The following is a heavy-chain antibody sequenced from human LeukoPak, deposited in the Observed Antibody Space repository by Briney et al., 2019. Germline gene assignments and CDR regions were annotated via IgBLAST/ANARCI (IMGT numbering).Heavy chain of an antibody. Sequence: PGGSLRLSCAASGFTVSSNYMSWVRQAPGKGLEWVSVIYSGGSTYYADSVKGRFTISRDNSKNTLYLQMNSLRAEDTAVYYCARAPYDSSGYYYWFDPWGQGTLVTVSS. V-gene: IGHV3-53*01. D-gene: IGHD3-22*01. CDR2: IYSGGST. CDR1: GFTVSSNY. CDR3: ARAPYDSSGYYYWFDP. J-gene: IGHJ5*02.